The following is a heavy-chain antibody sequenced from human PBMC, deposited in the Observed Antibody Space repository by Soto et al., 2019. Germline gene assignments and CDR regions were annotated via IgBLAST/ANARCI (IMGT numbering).Heavy chain of an antibody. CDR3: ARDKRLEFEY. V-gene: IGHV1-3*01. CDR2: INAGNGNT. J-gene: IGHJ4*02. Sequence: ASVKVSCKASGYTFTIYAMSWVLQAPGQRLEWMGWINAGNGNTKYSQKFQGRVTITRDTSASTAYMELSSLRSEDTAVYYCARDKRLEFEYWGQGTLVTVSS. CDR1: GYTFTIYA.